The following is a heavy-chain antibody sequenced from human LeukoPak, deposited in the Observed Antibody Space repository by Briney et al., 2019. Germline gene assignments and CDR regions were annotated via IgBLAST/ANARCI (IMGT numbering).Heavy chain of an antibody. V-gene: IGHV1-46*01. J-gene: IGHJ4*02. CDR2: INPSAGST. CDR3: ATPGRGRTFDY. CDR1: GYTFTSYY. Sequence: ASVKVSCKASGYTFTSYYMHWVRQAPGQGLEWMGIINPSAGSTKYAQKFQGRVTMTRDTSTSTVYMELSSLRSEDTAVFYCATPGRGRTFDYLGQGTLVTVSS. D-gene: IGHD1-14*01.